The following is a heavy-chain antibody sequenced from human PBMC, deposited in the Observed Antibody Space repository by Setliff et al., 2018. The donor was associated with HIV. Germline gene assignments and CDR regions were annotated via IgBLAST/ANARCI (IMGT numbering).Heavy chain of an antibody. D-gene: IGHD6-13*01. V-gene: IGHV4-59*11. CDR2: IYFSGTT. J-gene: IGHJ1*01. CDR3: ARVPTSSWYVTTQRTKEYFHH. CDR1: GGSISSHY. Sequence: PSETLSLTCTVSGGSISSHYWSWIRQPPGKGLEWIGYIYFSGTTNYNPSLKSRVTISVDTSRNQFSLRLSSVTAADTAIYYCARVPTSSWYVTTQRTKEYFHHWGQGTLVTVS.